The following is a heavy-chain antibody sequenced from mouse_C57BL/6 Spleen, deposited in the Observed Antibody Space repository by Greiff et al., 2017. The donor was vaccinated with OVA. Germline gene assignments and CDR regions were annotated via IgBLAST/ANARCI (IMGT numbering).Heavy chain of an antibody. Sequence: VQLQQSGAELVRPGSSVKLSCKASGYTFTSYWMHWVKQRPIQGLEWIGNIDPSDSETHYNQKFKDKATLTVDKSSSTAYMQLSSLTSEDSAVYYCARQTIVTPYFDYWGQGTTLTVSS. CDR1: GYTFTSYW. D-gene: IGHD2-5*01. V-gene: IGHV1-52*01. J-gene: IGHJ2*01. CDR3: ARQTIVTPYFDY. CDR2: IDPSDSET.